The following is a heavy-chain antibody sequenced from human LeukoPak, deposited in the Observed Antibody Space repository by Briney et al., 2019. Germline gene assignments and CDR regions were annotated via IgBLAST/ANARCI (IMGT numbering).Heavy chain of an antibody. CDR3: ARLPRNYGDYVAY. Sequence: ASVKVSCKVSGYTFTDYYINWVRHAPGQGLEWMGWINPNSGGTNYAQKFQGWVTVTRDTSISTAYMELSRLRSDDTAIYYCARLPRNYGDYVAYWGQGTLVTVSS. D-gene: IGHD4-17*01. V-gene: IGHV1-2*04. J-gene: IGHJ4*02. CDR2: INPNSGGT. CDR1: GYTFTDYY.